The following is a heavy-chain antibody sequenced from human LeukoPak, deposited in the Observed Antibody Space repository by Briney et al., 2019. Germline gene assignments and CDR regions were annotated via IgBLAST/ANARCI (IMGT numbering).Heavy chain of an antibody. D-gene: IGHD3-9*01. CDR3: ARDLGRYFDWLGHWFDP. J-gene: IGHJ5*02. V-gene: IGHV3-7*01. CDR1: GFTFSTYW. CDR2: INQGGSVK. Sequence: PGGSLRLSCAASGFTFSTYWMNWVRQAPGKGLEWVANINQGGSVKNYVDSVKGRFTISRDNAKNSLYLQMNSLRAEDTAVYYCARDLGRYFDWLGHWFDPWGQGTLVTVSS.